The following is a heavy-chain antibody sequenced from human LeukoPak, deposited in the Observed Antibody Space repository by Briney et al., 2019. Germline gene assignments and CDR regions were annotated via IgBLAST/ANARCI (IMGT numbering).Heavy chain of an antibody. Sequence: GGSLRLSCAASGFTFSSSAMSWVRQAPGKGLEWVSAISNNGGYTYYADSVQGRFTISRDNSKSTLCLQMNSLRAEDTAVYYCAKQLGYCSDGSCYFPYWGQGTLVAVSS. CDR2: ISNNGGYT. CDR3: AKQLGYCSDGSCYFPY. D-gene: IGHD2-15*01. J-gene: IGHJ4*02. CDR1: GFTFSSSA. V-gene: IGHV3-23*01.